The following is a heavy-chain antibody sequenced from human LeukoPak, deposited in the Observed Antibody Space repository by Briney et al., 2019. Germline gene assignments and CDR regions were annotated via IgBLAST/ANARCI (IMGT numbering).Heavy chain of an antibody. Sequence: GGSLRLSCAASGFTFDDYAMHWVRQAPGKGLEWVSGISWNSGSIGYADSVKGRFTISRNNAKNSLYLQMNSLRAEDTALYYCAKERAYDILTGSPFDYWGQGTLVTVSS. CDR2: ISWNSGSI. J-gene: IGHJ4*02. D-gene: IGHD3-9*01. V-gene: IGHV3-9*01. CDR1: GFTFDDYA. CDR3: AKERAYDILTGSPFDY.